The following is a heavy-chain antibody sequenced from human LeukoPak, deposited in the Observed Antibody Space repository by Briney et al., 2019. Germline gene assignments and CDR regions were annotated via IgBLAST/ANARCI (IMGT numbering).Heavy chain of an antibody. CDR2: ISYDGSNK. V-gene: IGHV3-30-3*01. J-gene: IGHJ4*02. CDR3: ARTDLARAVSRNGPFDY. D-gene: IGHD4-17*01. CDR1: GFTFSSYA. Sequence: PGRSLRLSCAASGFTFSSYAMHWVRQAPGKGLEWVAVISYDGSNKYYADSVKGRFTISRDNSKNTLYLQMNSLRAEDTAVYYCARTDLARAVSRNGPFDYWGQGTLVTVSS.